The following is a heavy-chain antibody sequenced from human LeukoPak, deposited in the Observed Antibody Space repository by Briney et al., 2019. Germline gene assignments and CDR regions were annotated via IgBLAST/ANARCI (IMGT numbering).Heavy chain of an antibody. CDR2: IYYTGST. CDR1: GGSISSYS. D-gene: IGHD4-17*01. Sequence: SETLSLTCTVSGGSISSYSWSWIRQPPGKGLEWIGYIYYTGSTNYNPSLKSRVTISVDTSKNQFSLKLTSVTAADTAVYYCARVLYGDYTFDYWGQGTLVTVSS. CDR3: ARVLYGDYTFDY. V-gene: IGHV4-59*01. J-gene: IGHJ4*02.